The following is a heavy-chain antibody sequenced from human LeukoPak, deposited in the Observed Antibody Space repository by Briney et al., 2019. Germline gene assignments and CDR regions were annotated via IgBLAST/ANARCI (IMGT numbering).Heavy chain of an antibody. J-gene: IGHJ4*02. CDR2: IHTSGST. D-gene: IGHD2-21*01. CDR3: ATHLFGKGLEY. Sequence: PSETLSLTCTISGGSISSDHWGWIRQPPGKGLESVGYIHTSGSTDYSPSLRSRVTISMDTSKNQFSLNLRSVTAADTAVYYCATHLFGKGLEYWGQGILVTVSS. V-gene: IGHV4-4*09. CDR1: GGSISSDH.